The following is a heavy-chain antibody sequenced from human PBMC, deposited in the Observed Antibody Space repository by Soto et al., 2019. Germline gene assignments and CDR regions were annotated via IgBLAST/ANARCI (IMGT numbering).Heavy chain of an antibody. V-gene: IGHV4-39*01. CDR1: GGSISSSSYY. J-gene: IGHJ3*02. D-gene: IGHD3-22*01. Sequence: QLQLQESGPGLVKPSETLSLTCTVSGGSISSSSYYWGWIRQPPGKGLEWIGSIYYSGSTYYNPSLKRRVTISVDTSKNQFSLKLSSVTAADTAVYYCARHFYYYDSSGYYYNGAFDIWGQGTMVTVSS. CDR3: ARHFYYYDSSGYYYNGAFDI. CDR2: IYYSGST.